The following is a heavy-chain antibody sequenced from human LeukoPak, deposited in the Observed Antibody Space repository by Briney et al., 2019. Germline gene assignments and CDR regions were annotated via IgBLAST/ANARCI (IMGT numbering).Heavy chain of an antibody. V-gene: IGHV3-48*02. D-gene: IGHD5-12*01. J-gene: IGHJ4*02. CDR3: ARAMRSGYDY. CDR2: ISSYSDSV. Sequence: GGSLRLSCAASGFTLSSYGMNWVRQAPGKRLEWVSYISSYSDSVYYADSVKGRFTISRDNAENSLYLQMNSLRDEDTAVYYCARAMRSGYDYWGQGTLVTVSS. CDR1: GFTLSSYG.